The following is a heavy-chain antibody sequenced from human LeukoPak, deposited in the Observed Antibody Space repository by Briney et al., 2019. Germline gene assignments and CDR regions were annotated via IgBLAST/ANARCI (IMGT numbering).Heavy chain of an antibody. D-gene: IGHD3-22*01. Sequence: QTGGSLRLSCVASGFTFSSYGMHWVRQAPGKGLEWVAFIRYDGSNKYYADSVKGRFTISRDNSKNTLYLQMNSLRAEDTAVYYCARVMGYYYDSSGYDIGYWGQGTLVTVSS. CDR1: GFTFSSYG. V-gene: IGHV3-30*02. J-gene: IGHJ4*02. CDR3: ARVMGYYYDSSGYDIGY. CDR2: IRYDGSNK.